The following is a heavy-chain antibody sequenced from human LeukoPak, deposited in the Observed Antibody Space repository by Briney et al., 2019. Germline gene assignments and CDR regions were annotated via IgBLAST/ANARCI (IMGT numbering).Heavy chain of an antibody. CDR2: IYSGGST. Sequence: GGSLRLSCAASGFTFSSNYMSWVRQAPGKGLEWVSVIYSGGSTYYADSVKGRFTISRDNSKNTLYLQMNSLRAEDTAVYYCAKDSEESMIVVVIKSYYYYMDVWGKGTTVTVSS. CDR1: GFTFSSNY. D-gene: IGHD3-22*01. J-gene: IGHJ6*03. V-gene: IGHV3-53*01. CDR3: AKDSEESMIVVVIKSYYYYMDV.